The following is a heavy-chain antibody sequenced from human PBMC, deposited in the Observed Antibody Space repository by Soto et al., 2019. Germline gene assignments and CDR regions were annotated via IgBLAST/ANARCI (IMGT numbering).Heavy chain of an antibody. CDR2: IYDSVNT. J-gene: IGHJ4*02. V-gene: IGHV4-31*03. D-gene: IGHD3-9*01. CDR1: GDSLSSGGHY. CDR3: AKVDHRGYFAILTDY. Sequence: SETLSLTCTVSGDSLSSGGHYWSWIRQHPGKGLEWIGHIYDSVNTYYSPSLRSRVTISADMSKNQFSLNLRSVTAADTAVYYCAKVDHRGYFAILTDYWGQGTLVTAPQ.